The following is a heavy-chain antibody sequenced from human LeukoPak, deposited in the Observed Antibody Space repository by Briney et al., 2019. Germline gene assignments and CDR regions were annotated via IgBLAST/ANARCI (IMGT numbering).Heavy chain of an antibody. D-gene: IGHD3-3*01. V-gene: IGHV4-34*01. CDR2: INHSGST. CDR1: GGSFSGYY. J-gene: IGHJ5*02. CDR3: ARGPYRTIFGVVIKRGNWFDP. Sequence: SETLSLTCAVYGGSFSGYYWSWIRQPPGKGLEWIGEINHSGSTNYNPSLKSRVTISVDTSKNQFSLKLSSVTAADTAVYYCARGPYRTIFGVVIKRGNWFDPWGQGTLVTVSS.